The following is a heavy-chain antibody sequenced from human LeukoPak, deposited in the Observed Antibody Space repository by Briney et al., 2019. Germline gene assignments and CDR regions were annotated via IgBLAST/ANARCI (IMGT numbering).Heavy chain of an antibody. J-gene: IGHJ4*02. D-gene: IGHD2-8*01. CDR1: GFTFSSYA. Sequence: PGGSLRLSCAASGFTFSSYAMSWVRQAPGKGLEWVSAISGSGGSTYYADSVKGRFTISRDNSKNTLYLQMNSLRAEDTAVYYCAKDDAVLMVYALSGYNYWGQGTLVTVSS. V-gene: IGHV3-23*01. CDR3: AKDDAVLMVYALSGYNY. CDR2: ISGSGGST.